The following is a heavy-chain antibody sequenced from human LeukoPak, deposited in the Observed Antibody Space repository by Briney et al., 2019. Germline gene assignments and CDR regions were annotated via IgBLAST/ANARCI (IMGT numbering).Heavy chain of an antibody. V-gene: IGHV1-18*01. Sequence: ASVKVSCKASGYTFTSYGISWVRQAPGQGLEWMGWISAYNGNTNYAQKLQGRVTMTTDTSTSTAYMELRSLRSDDTAVYYCARDPGPYYEILTGYNWFDPWGQGTLVTVSS. CDR1: GYTFTSYG. CDR3: ARDPGPYYEILTGYNWFDP. D-gene: IGHD3-9*01. J-gene: IGHJ5*02. CDR2: ISAYNGNT.